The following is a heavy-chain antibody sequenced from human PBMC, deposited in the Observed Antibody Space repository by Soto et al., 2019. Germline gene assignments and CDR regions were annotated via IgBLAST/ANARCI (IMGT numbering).Heavy chain of an antibody. Sequence: SETLSLTCAVSGYSISSGYYWGWIRHPPGKGLEWIGSIYHSGSTYYNPSLKSRVTISVDTSKNQFSLKLSAVTAADTAVYYCARDHYRYCSSTSCSRGYYYYGMDVWGQGTTVTVSS. D-gene: IGHD2-2*01. CDR3: ARDHYRYCSSTSCSRGYYYYGMDV. CDR2: IYHSGST. CDR1: GYSISSGYY. J-gene: IGHJ6*02. V-gene: IGHV4-38-2*02.